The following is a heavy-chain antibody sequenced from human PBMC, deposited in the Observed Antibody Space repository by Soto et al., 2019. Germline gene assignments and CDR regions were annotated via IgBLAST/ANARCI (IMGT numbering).Heavy chain of an antibody. CDR1: GFTFSDYY. J-gene: IGHJ4*02. CDR2: ISSSGSTI. D-gene: IGHD3-3*01. CDR3: ASGYDFWSGYYPYFDY. V-gene: IGHV3-11*01. Sequence: GALRLSCAASGFTFSDYYMSWIRQAPGKGLEWVSYISSSGSTIYYADSVKGRFTISRDNAKNSLYLQMNSLRAEDTAVYYCASGYDFWSGYYPYFDYWGQGTLVTVSS.